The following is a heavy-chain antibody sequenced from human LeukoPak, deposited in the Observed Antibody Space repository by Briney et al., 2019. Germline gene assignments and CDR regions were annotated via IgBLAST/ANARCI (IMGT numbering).Heavy chain of an antibody. J-gene: IGHJ4*02. CDR1: GFTFSSYS. V-gene: IGHV3-21*01. D-gene: IGHD6-13*01. CDR3: ARFIAAAGFDY. CDR2: ISSSSSYI. Sequence: GGSLRLSCAASGFTFSSYSMNWVRQAPGKGLEWLSSISSSSSYIYYADSVKGRFTISRDNAKNSLYLQMNSLRAEDTAVYYCARFIAAAGFDYWGQGTLVTVSS.